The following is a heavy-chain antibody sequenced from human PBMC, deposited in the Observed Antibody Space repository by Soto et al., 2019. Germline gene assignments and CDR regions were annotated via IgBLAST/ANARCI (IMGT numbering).Heavy chain of an antibody. CDR1: GFTFSDYA. V-gene: IGHV3-30*18. CDR2: VSHDGRNT. D-gene: IGHD6-19*01. CDR3: AKGGRQWLVTSDFNY. J-gene: IGHJ4*02. Sequence: PGGSLRLSCTASGFTFSDYAMHRVRQAPGKGLEWMAVVSHDGRNTHYADSVKGRFTISRDSSKNTVSLEMTSLRAEDTAVYYCAKGGRQWLVTSDFNYWGQGALVTVSS.